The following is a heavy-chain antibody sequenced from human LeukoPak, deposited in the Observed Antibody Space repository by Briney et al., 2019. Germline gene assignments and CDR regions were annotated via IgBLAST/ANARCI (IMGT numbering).Heavy chain of an antibody. CDR3: AGDHPQIVVVVAARTNSNDFDY. V-gene: IGHV1-18*01. D-gene: IGHD2-15*01. CDR2: ISAYNGNT. J-gene: IGHJ4*02. CDR1: GYTFTSYG. Sequence: ASVKVSCKASGYTFTSYGISWVRQAPGQGLEWMGWISAYNGNTNYAQKLQGRVTMTTDTSTSTAYMELRSLRSDDTAVYYCAGDHPQIVVVVAARTNSNDFDYWGQGTLVAVSS.